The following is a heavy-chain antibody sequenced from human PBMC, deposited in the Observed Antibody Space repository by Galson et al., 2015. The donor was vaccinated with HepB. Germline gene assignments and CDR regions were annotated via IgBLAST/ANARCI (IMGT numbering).Heavy chain of an antibody. D-gene: IGHD6-19*01. Sequence: SLRLSCAASGFTVSSNYMSWVRQAPGKGLEWVSVIYSGGSAYYADSVKGRFTISRDNSKNTLYLQMNSLRAEDTAVYYCAREYSSGDAFDIWGQGTMVTVSS. CDR2: IYSGGSA. J-gene: IGHJ3*02. CDR3: AREYSSGDAFDI. CDR1: GFTVSSNY. V-gene: IGHV3-66*01.